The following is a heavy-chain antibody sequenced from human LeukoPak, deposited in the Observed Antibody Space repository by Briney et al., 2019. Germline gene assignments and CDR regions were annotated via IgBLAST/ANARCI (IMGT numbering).Heavy chain of an antibody. J-gene: IGHJ4*02. V-gene: IGHV5-51*01. D-gene: IGHD2-21*01. CDR1: DHTLNIYW. CDR3: ATSTYSVAAHIDY. Sequence: GESLKISCKESDHTLNIYWIAWVRQMPGRGLEWMGIIFIDDSQIEYNPSFQGQITISADKSVKTAYLQWDSLQTSDTALYYCATSTYSVAAHIDYWGQGTPVTVSP. CDR2: IFIDDSQI.